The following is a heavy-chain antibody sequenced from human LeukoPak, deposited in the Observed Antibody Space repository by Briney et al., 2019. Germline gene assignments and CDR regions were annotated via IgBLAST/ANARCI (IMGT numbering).Heavy chain of an antibody. V-gene: IGHV3-23*01. J-gene: IGHJ4*02. D-gene: IGHD2-2*01. CDR3: AKQGSQLLQVDY. CDR2: ISGSGGST. Sequence: GGSLRLSCAASGFTFSSYAMSWVRQAPGKGLEWDSAISGSGGSTYYADSVKGRFTISRDNSKSTLYLQMNSLRAEDTAVYYCAKQGSQLLQVDYWRQGTLVTVSS. CDR1: GFTFSSYA.